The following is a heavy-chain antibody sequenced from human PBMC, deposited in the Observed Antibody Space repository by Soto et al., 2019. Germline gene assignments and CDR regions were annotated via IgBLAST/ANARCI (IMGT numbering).Heavy chain of an antibody. D-gene: IGHD3-3*01. J-gene: IGHJ6*02. CDR1: GGYFSGYD. CDR3: ARRDKINYDFWSGYYSHYYYGMDV. Sequence: PSETLSLTYAVYGGYFSGYDWSWIRQNPGKGLEWIGEINHSGSTNYNPSLKSRVTISVDTSKNQFSLKLSSVTAADTAVYYCARRDKINYDFWSGYYSHYYYGMDVWGQGTTVTVSS. CDR2: INHSGST. V-gene: IGHV4-34*01.